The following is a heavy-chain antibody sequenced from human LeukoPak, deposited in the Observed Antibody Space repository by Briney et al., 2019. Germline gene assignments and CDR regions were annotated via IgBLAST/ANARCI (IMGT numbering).Heavy chain of an antibody. CDR3: AREGTTVTTFLFDY. CDR1: GFTFSDYY. D-gene: IGHD4-17*01. V-gene: IGHV3-11*01. J-gene: IGHJ4*02. CDR2: ISSSGSTI. Sequence: PGGSLRLSCAASGFTFSDYYMSWIRQAPGKGLEWVSYISSSGSTIYYADSVKGRFTISGDNAKNSLYLQMNSLRAEDTAVYYCAREGTTVTTFLFDYWGQGTLVTVSS.